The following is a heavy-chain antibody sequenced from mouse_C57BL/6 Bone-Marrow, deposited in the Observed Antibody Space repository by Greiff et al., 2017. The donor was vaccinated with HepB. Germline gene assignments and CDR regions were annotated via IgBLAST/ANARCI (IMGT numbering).Heavy chain of an antibody. V-gene: IGHV5-4*01. CDR1: GFTFSSYA. Sequence: SFVGLVKPVGSLKLSCAASGFTFSSYAMSWVRQTPEKRLEWVATISDGGSYTYYPDNVKGRFTISRDKAKNNLYLQMSHLKSEDTAMYYCASNYYYGSSYVGNYAMDYWGQGTSVTVSS. CDR3: ASNYYYGSSYVGNYAMDY. J-gene: IGHJ4*01. CDR2: ISDGGSYT. D-gene: IGHD1-1*01.